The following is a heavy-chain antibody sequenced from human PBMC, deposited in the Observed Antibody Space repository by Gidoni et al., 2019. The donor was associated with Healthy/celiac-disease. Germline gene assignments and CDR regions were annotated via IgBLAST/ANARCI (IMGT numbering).Heavy chain of an antibody. CDR3: AREASNSGSSWYDEFDY. D-gene: IGHD6-13*01. Sequence: QVQLVQSGAEVKKPGSSVKVSCKASGGTFSSYAISWVRQAPGQGLEWMGGIIPIFGTANYAQKFQGRVTITADEFTSTAYMELSSLRSEDTAVYYCAREASNSGSSWYDEFDYWGQGTLVTVSS. J-gene: IGHJ4*02. CDR2: IIPIFGTA. V-gene: IGHV1-69*01. CDR1: GGTFSSYA.